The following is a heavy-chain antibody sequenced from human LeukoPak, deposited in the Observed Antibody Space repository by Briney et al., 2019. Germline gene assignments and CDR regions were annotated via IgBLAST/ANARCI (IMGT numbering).Heavy chain of an antibody. Sequence: ASVKVSCKASGYTFTSYDINWVRQATGQGLEWMGWMNPNSGNTGYAQKFQGRVTMTRNTSISTAYMELSSLRSEDTAVYYCAIAVKISGYYYYYYGMDVWGQGTTVTVSS. J-gene: IGHJ6*02. V-gene: IGHV1-8*01. CDR3: AIAVKISGYYYYYYGMDV. D-gene: IGHD3-22*01. CDR2: MNPNSGNT. CDR1: GYTFTSYD.